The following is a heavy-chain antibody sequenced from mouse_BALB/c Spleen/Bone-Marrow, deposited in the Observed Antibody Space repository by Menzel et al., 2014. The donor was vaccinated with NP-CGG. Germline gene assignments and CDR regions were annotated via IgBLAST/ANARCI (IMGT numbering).Heavy chain of an antibody. J-gene: IGHJ1*01. CDR2: IDPANGNT. V-gene: IGHV14-3*02. Sequence: EVQLVESGAELVKPGASVKLSCTASGFNIKDTYMHWVKERPEQGLEWIGRIDPANGNTKYDPKFQGKATITADTSPNTAYLQLSSLTSEDTAVYYCVYGRDWYFDVWGAGTTVTVSS. CDR1: GFNIKDTY. CDR3: VYGRDWYFDV. D-gene: IGHD1-1*01.